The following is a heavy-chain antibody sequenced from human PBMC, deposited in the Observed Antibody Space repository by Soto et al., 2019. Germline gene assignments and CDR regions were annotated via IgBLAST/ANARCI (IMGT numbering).Heavy chain of an antibody. CDR3: ARCYGSGSYYIRPPGGYYYGMDV. D-gene: IGHD3-10*01. V-gene: IGHV4-39*01. CDR1: GGSISSSSYY. CDR2: IYYSGST. J-gene: IGHJ6*02. Sequence: QLQLQESGPGLVKPSETLSLTCTVSGGSISSSSYYWGWIRQPPGKGLEWIGSIYYSGSTYYNPSLKSRVTISVDTSKNQFSLKLSSVTAADTAVYYCARCYGSGSYYIRPPGGYYYGMDVWGQGTTVTVSS.